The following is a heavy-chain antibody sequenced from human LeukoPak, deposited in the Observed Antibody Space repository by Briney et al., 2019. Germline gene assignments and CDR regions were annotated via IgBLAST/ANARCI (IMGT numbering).Heavy chain of an antibody. D-gene: IGHD3-22*01. CDR2: IWPNGSNK. Sequence: QAGGSLRLSCAASGFTFSTYGMHWVRQAPGKGLEWVAVIWPNGSNKYHADSVKGRFTISRDNSKNTLYLQMNSLRAEDTAVYYCARDGFTMIVVGWYFDLWGRGTLVTVSS. CDR3: ARDGFTMIVVGWYFDL. V-gene: IGHV3-33*01. J-gene: IGHJ2*01. CDR1: GFTFSTYG.